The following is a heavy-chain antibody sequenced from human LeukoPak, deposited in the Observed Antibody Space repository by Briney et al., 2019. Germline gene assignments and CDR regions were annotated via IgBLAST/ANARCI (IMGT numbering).Heavy chain of an antibody. Sequence: PGGSLRLSCAASGFTFSSYGMSWVRQAPGKGLEWVSAITGSGGSTFYADSVKGRFTISRDNSKNTLYLQMNSLRADDTAVYYCAKVQVAAISPDYWGQGTLVTVSS. CDR3: AKVQVAAISPDY. CDR1: GFTFSSYG. V-gene: IGHV3-23*01. CDR2: ITGSGGST. J-gene: IGHJ4*02. D-gene: IGHD5-12*01.